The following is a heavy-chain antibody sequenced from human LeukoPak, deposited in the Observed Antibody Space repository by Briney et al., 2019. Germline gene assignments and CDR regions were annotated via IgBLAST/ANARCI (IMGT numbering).Heavy chain of an antibody. CDR2: IYTSGST. J-gene: IGHJ6*03. D-gene: IGHD2-2*01. Sequence: NPSETLSLTCTVSGGSISSYYWSWIRQPAGKGLEWIGRIYTSGSTNYNPSLKSRVTMSVDTSKNQFSLKLSSVTAADTAVYYCARERVVVVPAAKSLYYYYYMDVWGKGTTVTVSS. CDR3: ARERVVVVPAAKSLYYYYYMDV. CDR1: GGSISSYY. V-gene: IGHV4-4*07.